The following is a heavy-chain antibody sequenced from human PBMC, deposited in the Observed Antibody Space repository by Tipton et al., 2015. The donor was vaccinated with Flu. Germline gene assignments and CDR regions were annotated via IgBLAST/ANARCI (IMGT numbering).Heavy chain of an antibody. V-gene: IGHV3-7*01. Sequence: SLRLSCAASGFTFSTYWMSWVRQAPGKGLEWVANIKQDGSEKYYVDSVRGRFTISRDNAKKSLYLQLNSLRAEDTAIYYCATLTGDDYWGQGILVTVSS. CDR2: IKQDGSEK. D-gene: IGHD7-27*01. CDR1: GFTFSTYW. CDR3: ATLTGDDY. J-gene: IGHJ4*02.